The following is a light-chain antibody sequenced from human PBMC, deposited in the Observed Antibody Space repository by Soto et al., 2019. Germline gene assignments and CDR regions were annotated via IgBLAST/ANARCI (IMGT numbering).Light chain of an antibody. CDR1: SSDVGGYKF. CDR3: LSYTSANTRV. CDR2: EVN. J-gene: IGLJ3*02. V-gene: IGLV2-14*01. Sequence: QSALTQPASVSGSPGQSITISCTGTSSDVGGYKFVSWYQHHPGKAPKLMIYEVNNRPSGVSDRFSGSKSGNTASLTISGLQPEDEADYYCLSYTSANTRVFGGGTQLTVL.